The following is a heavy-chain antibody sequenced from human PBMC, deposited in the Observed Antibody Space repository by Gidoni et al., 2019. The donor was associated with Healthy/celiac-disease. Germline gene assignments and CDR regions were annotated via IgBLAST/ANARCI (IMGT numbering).Heavy chain of an antibody. V-gene: IGHV4-4*02. D-gene: IGHD6-13*01. J-gene: IGHJ5*02. CDR2: IYHSGST. CDR1: GGSISSSNW. CDR3: AREEEQQLGGYNWFDP. Sequence: QVQLQESGPGLVKPSGTLSLTCPVSGGSISSSNWWSWVRQPPGKGLEWIGEIYHSGSTNYNPSLKGRVTISVDKSKNQFSLKLSSVTAADTAVYYCAREEEQQLGGYNWFDPWGQGTLVTVSS.